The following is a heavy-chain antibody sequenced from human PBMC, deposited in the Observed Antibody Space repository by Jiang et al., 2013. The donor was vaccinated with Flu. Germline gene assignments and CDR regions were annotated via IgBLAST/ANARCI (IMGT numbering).Heavy chain of an antibody. CDR1: GYTFTGYY. V-gene: IGHV1-2*02. Sequence: SGAEVKKPGASVKVSCKASGYTFTGYYIHWVRQAPGQGLEWMGWITPNSGDTKYAENFQGRITMTRDTSISTVFMEVNRLSSDDTAVYYCARDLAPGISVAGIDYWGQGTLV. J-gene: IGHJ4*02. D-gene: IGHD6-19*01. CDR2: ITPNSGDT. CDR3: ARDLAPGISVAGIDY.